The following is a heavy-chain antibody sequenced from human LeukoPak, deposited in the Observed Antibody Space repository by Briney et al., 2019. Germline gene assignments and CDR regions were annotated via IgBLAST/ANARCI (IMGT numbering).Heavy chain of an antibody. CDR3: ARGGFYDGSGSYFDY. CDR2: IGTAGDT. D-gene: IGHD3-10*01. CDR1: GFTFSSYD. J-gene: IGHJ4*02. Sequence: AGGSLRLSCAASGFTFSSYDMHWVRQATGKGLEWVSAIGTAGDTYYPGSVKGRFTISGENAKNSLYLQMNSLRAGDTAVYYCARGGFYDGSGSYFDYWGQGTLVTVSS. V-gene: IGHV3-13*01.